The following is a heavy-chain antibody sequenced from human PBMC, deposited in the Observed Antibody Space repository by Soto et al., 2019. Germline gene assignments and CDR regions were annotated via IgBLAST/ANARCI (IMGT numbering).Heavy chain of an antibody. D-gene: IGHD5-18*01. Sequence: QVQLVQSGAEVKKPGASVKVSCKASGYTFTSYYMHWVRQAPGQGLEWMGIINPSGGSTSYAQKFQGRVTMTMDTSPRTVYMELSSLRSEDTAVYYCAGDREGGYSYGSFPHWGQGTLVTVSS. J-gene: IGHJ1*01. CDR3: AGDREGGYSYGSFPH. CDR2: INPSGGST. CDR1: GYTFTSYY. V-gene: IGHV1-46*03.